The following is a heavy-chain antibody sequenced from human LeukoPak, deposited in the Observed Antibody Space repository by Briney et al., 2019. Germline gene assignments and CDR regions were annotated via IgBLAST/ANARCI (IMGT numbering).Heavy chain of an antibody. CDR1: GGSISSGGYY. CDR2: IYYSGST. Sequence: SQTLSLTCTVSGGSISSGGYYWSWIRQHPGKGLEWIGYIYYSGSTYYNPSLKSRVTMSVDTSKNQFSLKLSSVTAADTAVYYRARDRERLPYGGNSEAFDIWGQGTMVTVSS. CDR3: ARDRERLPYGGNSEAFDI. J-gene: IGHJ3*02. D-gene: IGHD4-23*01. V-gene: IGHV4-30-4*08.